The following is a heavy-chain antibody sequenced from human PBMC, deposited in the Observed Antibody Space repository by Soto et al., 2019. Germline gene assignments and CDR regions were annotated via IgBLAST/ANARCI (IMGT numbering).Heavy chain of an antibody. CDR2: IYYSGST. D-gene: IGHD3-22*01. Sequence: SETLSLTCTVSGGSISSYYWSWTRQPPGKGLEWIGYIYYSGSTNYNPSLKSRVTISVDTSKNQFSLKLSSVTAADTAVYYCARGDDSSGYYPYFDYWGQGTLVTVSS. CDR3: ARGDDSSGYYPYFDY. J-gene: IGHJ4*02. CDR1: GGSISSYY. V-gene: IGHV4-59*01.